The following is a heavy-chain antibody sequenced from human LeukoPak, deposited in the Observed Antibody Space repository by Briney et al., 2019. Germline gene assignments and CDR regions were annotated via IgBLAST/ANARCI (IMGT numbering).Heavy chain of an antibody. D-gene: IGHD1-26*01. CDR1: GFTFSSYW. Sequence: PGGSLRLSCAASGFTFSSYWMSWVRQAPGKGLEWVANIKQDGSEKYYVDSVKGRFTISRDNAKNSLYLQVNSLRAEDTAVYYCARVVSGSYYDYWGQGTLVTVSS. CDR2: IKQDGSEK. V-gene: IGHV3-7*01. CDR3: ARVVSGSYYDY. J-gene: IGHJ4*02.